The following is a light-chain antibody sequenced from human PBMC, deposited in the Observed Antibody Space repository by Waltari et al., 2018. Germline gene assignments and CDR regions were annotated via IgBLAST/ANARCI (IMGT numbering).Light chain of an antibody. CDR2: GVN. CDR1: SSDIGSNNV. J-gene: IGLJ3*02. CDR3: SSYAGSVV. Sequence: QSALPQLASVSGSRGQPFPTSCTGTSSDIGSNNVVSWYHHHPGKAPKLLIYGVNNRPSGVSNRFSGSKSGNTASLTISGLQAEDEADYYCSSYAGSVVFGGGTKLTVL. V-gene: IGLV2-23*02.